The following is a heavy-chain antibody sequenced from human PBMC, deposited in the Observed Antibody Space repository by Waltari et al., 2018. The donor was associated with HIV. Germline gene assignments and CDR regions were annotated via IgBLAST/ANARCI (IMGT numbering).Heavy chain of an antibody. CDR1: GFTFSKAR. V-gene: IGHV3-15*01. J-gene: IGHJ4*02. D-gene: IGHD3-22*01. CDR3: TTSPGVGVVITTG. CDR2: MKSKTDGGTT. Sequence: EVQLVESGGGLVKPGGSLRLSCAASGFTFSKARERWVRQAPGKGLEWVGRMKSKTDGGTTDYAAPVKGRFTISRDDSKNTLYLQMNSLKTEDTAVYYCTTSPGVGVVITTGWGQGTLVTVSS.